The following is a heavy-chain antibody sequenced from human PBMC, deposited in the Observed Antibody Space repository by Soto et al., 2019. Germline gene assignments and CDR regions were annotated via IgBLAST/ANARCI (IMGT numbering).Heavy chain of an antibody. J-gene: IGHJ3*02. D-gene: IGHD3-10*01. CDR1: GFTFSSYA. Sequence: GGSLRLSCAASGFTFSSYAMSWVRQAPGKGLEWVSAISGSGGSTYYADSVKGRFTISRDNSKNTLYLQMNSLRAADTAVFLCAKGGGDRGNDAFDIWGQGTMVTVSS. V-gene: IGHV3-23*01. CDR2: ISGSGGST. CDR3: AKGGGDRGNDAFDI.